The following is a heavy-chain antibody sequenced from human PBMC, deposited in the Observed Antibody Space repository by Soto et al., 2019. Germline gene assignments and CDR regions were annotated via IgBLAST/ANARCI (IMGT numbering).Heavy chain of an antibody. J-gene: IGHJ3*02. CDR2: ISSSGSTI. D-gene: IGHD2-21*02. CDR3: ARVTEAYCGGDCYVTDAFDI. Sequence: PGGSLRLSCAASGFTFSDCFMAWIRQPPGKGLEWLSYISSSGSTIYYADPVKGRFTISRDNAKNSLYLQMNSLRAEDTALYYCARVTEAYCGGDCYVTDAFDIWGQGTMVTVSS. CDR1: GFTFSDCF. V-gene: IGHV3-11*01.